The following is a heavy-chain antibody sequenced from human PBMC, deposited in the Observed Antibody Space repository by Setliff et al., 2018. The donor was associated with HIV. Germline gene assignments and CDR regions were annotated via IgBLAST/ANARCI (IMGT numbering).Heavy chain of an antibody. V-gene: IGHV3-20*04. CDR2: IYWDGRTT. D-gene: IGHD3-22*01. Sequence: GGSLRLSCAASGFTFGEYGMSWVRQAPGKGLEWVSGIYWDGRTTRYADSVKGRFTISSDHAKNSLYLQMNSLRAEDTAFYYCARGYHYDSSYYYTYMDVWGKGTTVTVSS. CDR3: ARGYHYDSSYYYTYMDV. J-gene: IGHJ6*03. CDR1: GFTFGEYG.